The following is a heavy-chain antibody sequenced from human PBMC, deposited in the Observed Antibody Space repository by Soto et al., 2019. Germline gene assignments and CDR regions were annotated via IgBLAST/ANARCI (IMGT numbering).Heavy chain of an antibody. CDR1: GGSISSSNW. V-gene: IGHV4-4*02. CDR2: IYHSGST. Sequence: QVQLQESGPGMVKPSGTLSLTCAVSGGSISSSNWWSWVRQPPGKGLEWIGEIYHSGSTNYNPSLKRRVTISVDTSKNQFSLKLSSVTAADTAVYYCARGCIAAAFCDFDYWGQGTLVTFSS. D-gene: IGHD6-13*01. J-gene: IGHJ4*02. CDR3: ARGCIAAAFCDFDY.